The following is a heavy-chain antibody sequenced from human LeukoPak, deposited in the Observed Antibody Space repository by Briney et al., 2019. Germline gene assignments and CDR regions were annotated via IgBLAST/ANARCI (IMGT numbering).Heavy chain of an antibody. J-gene: IGHJ6*03. D-gene: IGHD3-10*01. Sequence: GGSLRLSCVASGFILSSSEMNWVREVPGKGLEWVSFIATDGTIYYADSVKGRFTISRDNAKNSLYLQMNSLRAEDTAVYYCARDGAGSGSYFHYYYYYMDVWGKGTTVTVSS. CDR2: IATDGTI. CDR3: ARDGAGSGSYFHYYYYYMDV. V-gene: IGHV3-48*03. CDR1: GFILSSSE.